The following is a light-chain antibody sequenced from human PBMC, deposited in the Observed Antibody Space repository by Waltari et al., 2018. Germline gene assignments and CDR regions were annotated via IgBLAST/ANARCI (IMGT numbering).Light chain of an antibody. CDR3: QQAHSFPLIT. Sequence: IQMTQSPSSVSASVGDRVTISCRASQDVRTWLAWYQQKPGKAPNHLINAESTLQSGVPSRFSGSGSGTDFTLTISGLQPEDFATYYCQQAHSFPLITFGQGTRLEIK. CDR1: QDVRTW. CDR2: AES. V-gene: IGKV1-12*01. J-gene: IGKJ5*01.